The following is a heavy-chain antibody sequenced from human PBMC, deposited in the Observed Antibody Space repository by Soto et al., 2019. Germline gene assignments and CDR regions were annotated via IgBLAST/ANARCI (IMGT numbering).Heavy chain of an antibody. Sequence: PSETLSLTCAVSGGCLSSSAYYWSWIRQPPGKGLEWIGFIYQSGSTYYNPSLKSRVTMSLDRPKNQFSLKLSSVTAADTAVYYCARELLFYDSDGFSWDDAFDIWGQGTMVTVSS. D-gene: IGHD3-22*01. CDR1: GGCLSSSAYY. CDR3: ARELLFYDSDGFSWDDAFDI. J-gene: IGHJ3*02. CDR2: IYQSGST. V-gene: IGHV4-30-2*01.